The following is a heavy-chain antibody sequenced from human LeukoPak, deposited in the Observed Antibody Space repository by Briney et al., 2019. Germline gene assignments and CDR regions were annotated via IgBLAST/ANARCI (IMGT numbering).Heavy chain of an antibody. V-gene: IGHV1-18*04. D-gene: IGHD3-10*01. J-gene: IGHJ6*03. CDR3: ARAVSYYYGSGSYSHYYYYYYMDV. CDR1: GYTFTGYY. CDR2: ISAYNGNT. Sequence: ASVKVSCKASGYTFTGYYMHWVRQAPGQGLEWMGWISAYNGNTNYAQKLQGRVTMTTDTSTSTAYMELRSLRSDDTAVYYCARAVSYYYGSGSYSHYYYYYYMDVWGKGTTVTVSS.